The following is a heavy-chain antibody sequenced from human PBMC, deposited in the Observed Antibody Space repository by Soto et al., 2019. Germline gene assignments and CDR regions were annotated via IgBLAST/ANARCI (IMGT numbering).Heavy chain of an antibody. D-gene: IGHD2-15*01. CDR3: ARDQGPAVSGDRYCHFDY. CDR1: GFTFSDHG. J-gene: IGHJ4*02. Sequence: QVQLVESGGGVVQPGRSLRLSCAASGFTFSDHGMHWVRQAPGKGLEWVAIIWYDGSNQYYADYVKGRFTISRDNSKNTLYLQMSSLRAEETAVYYCARDQGPAVSGDRYCHFDYWGQGTLVTVSS. V-gene: IGHV3-33*01. CDR2: IWYDGSNQ.